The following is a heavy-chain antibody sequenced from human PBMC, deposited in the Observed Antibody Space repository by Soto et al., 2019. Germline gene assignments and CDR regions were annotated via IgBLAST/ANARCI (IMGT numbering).Heavy chain of an antibody. J-gene: IGHJ6*02. CDR3: AKDRKAALNYYYYYGMDG. V-gene: IGHV3-43*01. D-gene: IGHD6-13*01. CDR2: ISWDGGST. CDR1: GFTFDDYT. Sequence: GGSLRLSCAASGFTFDDYTMHWVRQAPGKGLEWVSLISWDGGSTYYADSVKGRFTISRDNSKNSLYLQVNSLRTEDTALYYYAKDRKAALNYYYYYGMDGWGQGTTVTVSS.